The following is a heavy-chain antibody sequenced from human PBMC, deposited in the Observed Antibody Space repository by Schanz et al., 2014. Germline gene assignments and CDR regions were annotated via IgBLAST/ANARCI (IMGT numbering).Heavy chain of an antibody. CDR3: ARAAPDSSAYYPDI. J-gene: IGHJ3*02. Sequence: QVQLVQSGPAVKKPGASMKVSCKASGYTFINSDINWVRQAAGQGLEWMGWMTPNSGNTGYARKFQGRVTMSRNPSISTAYMELSSLRSEDTAVYYCARAAPDSSAYYPDIWGQGTMVIVSS. V-gene: IGHV1-8*02. CDR2: MTPNSGNT. D-gene: IGHD3-22*01. CDR1: GYTFINSD.